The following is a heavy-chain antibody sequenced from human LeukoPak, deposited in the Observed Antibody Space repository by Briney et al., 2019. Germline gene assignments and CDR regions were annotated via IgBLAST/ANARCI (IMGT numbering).Heavy chain of an antibody. Sequence: SQTLSLTCAISGDSVSSNSAAWNWIRQSPSRGLEWLGRTYYRSKWYNGYAVSVKSRITINPDTSKNQFSLQLNSVTPEDTAVYYCARGSRGYYYGSGRTTDWFDPWGQGTLVTVSS. CDR2: TYYRSKWYN. J-gene: IGHJ5*02. CDR3: ARGSRGYYYGSGRTTDWFDP. D-gene: IGHD3-10*01. V-gene: IGHV6-1*01. CDR1: GDSVSSNSAA.